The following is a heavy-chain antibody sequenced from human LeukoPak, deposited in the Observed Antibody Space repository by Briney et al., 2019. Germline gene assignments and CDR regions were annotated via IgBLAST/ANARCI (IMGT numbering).Heavy chain of an antibody. Sequence: ASVTVSCKASGYSFTAYGISWVRQAPGPGIEWVGWINSYNGNTNYPQRFLGRVTMTTETSTSTAYMELTSLRSDDTAVYFCTRSDYLTTLSNKRSDYWGQGTLVSVSS. CDR1: GYSFTAYG. J-gene: IGHJ4*02. CDR2: INSYNGNT. V-gene: IGHV1-18*01. D-gene: IGHD4/OR15-4a*01. CDR3: TRSDYLTTLSNKRSDY.